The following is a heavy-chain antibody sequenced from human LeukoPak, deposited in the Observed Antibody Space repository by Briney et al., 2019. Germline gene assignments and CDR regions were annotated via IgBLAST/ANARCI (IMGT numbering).Heavy chain of an antibody. CDR2: IYYSGST. D-gene: IGHD1-26*01. Sequence: PSETLSLTCTVSGGSISSSSYYWGWIRQPPGKGLEWIGSIYYSGSTYYNPSLKSRVTISVDTSKNQFSLKLSSVTAADTAVYYCARQIVGATGLDYWGQGTLVTVSS. V-gene: IGHV4-39*01. CDR1: GGSISSSSYY. CDR3: ARQIVGATGLDY. J-gene: IGHJ4*02.